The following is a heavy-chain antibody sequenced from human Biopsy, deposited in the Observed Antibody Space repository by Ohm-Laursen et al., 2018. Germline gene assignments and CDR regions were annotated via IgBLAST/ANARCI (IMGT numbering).Heavy chain of an antibody. D-gene: IGHD3-22*01. CDR1: GYTFTGYH. CDR3: TRGGYYYDSLAYYYWFDP. J-gene: IGHJ5*02. Sequence: ASVKVSCKASGYTFTGYHVHWVRQAPGQGLEWMGWINAKTGDTNYAQKFEGRVTMTRDTSISTAYVDLSSLRSDDTAVYYCTRGGYYYDSLAYYYWFDPWGQGTLVTVSS. V-gene: IGHV1-2*02. CDR2: INAKTGDT.